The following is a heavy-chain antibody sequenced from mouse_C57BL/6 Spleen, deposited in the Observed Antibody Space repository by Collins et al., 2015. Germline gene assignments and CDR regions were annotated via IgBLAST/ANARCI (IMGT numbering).Heavy chain of an antibody. CDR2: ISNGGGST. D-gene: IGHD4-1*01. Sequence: PGGSLKLSCAASGFTFSSYTMSWVRQTPEKRLEWVAYISNGGGSTYYPDTVKGRFTISRDNAKNTLYLQMSSLKSEDTAMYYCARHWDWYFDVWGAGTTVTVSS. CDR3: ARHWDWYFDV. CDR1: GFTFSSYT. J-gene: IGHJ1*01. V-gene: IGHV5-12-2*01.